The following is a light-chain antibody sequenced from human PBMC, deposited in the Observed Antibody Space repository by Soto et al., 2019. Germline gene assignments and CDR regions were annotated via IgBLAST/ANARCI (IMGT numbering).Light chain of an antibody. V-gene: IGKV1-39*01. Sequence: DIQMTQSPSSLSASVGDRVTITCRASQSISTYLNWYQQKVGKAPKLLIYAASSLQRVVPSRFSGSGSGTDFTLNISSLQPEDFATYYCQQSYSTPRTFGQGTKLEIK. CDR1: QSISTY. J-gene: IGKJ2*02. CDR2: AAS. CDR3: QQSYSTPRT.